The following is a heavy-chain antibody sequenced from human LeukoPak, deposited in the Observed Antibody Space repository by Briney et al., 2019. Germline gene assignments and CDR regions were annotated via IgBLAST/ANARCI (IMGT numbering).Heavy chain of an antibody. V-gene: IGHV1-69*13. CDR1: GGTFSNYA. J-gene: IGHJ4*02. D-gene: IGHD4-23*01. CDR3: ARGWLAETTVVTPYNY. CDR2: IIPIFNKA. Sequence: SVKVSCKASGGTFSNYAINWVRQAPGQGLEWMGGIIPIFNKANYAQKFQGRVTITADESTRTAYMELISLRSEGTAVYYCARGWLAETTVVTPYNYWGRGTLVSVSS.